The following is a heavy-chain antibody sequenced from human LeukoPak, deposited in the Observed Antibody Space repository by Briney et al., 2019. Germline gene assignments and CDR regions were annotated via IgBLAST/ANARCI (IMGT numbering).Heavy chain of an antibody. CDR3: ASRPADTTWYGVFDY. CDR2: IFNTGNT. V-gene: IGHV4-59*11. Sequence: SETLCLTCSVSGGSINSHYWSWIRQHPGKRLEWIGYIFNTGNTNYNPSLASRVTMSVDTSRAQFFLRLSPVTAADTAIYYCASRPADTTWYGVFDYWSQGTLVTVSS. J-gene: IGHJ4*02. CDR1: GGSINSHY. D-gene: IGHD3-10*01.